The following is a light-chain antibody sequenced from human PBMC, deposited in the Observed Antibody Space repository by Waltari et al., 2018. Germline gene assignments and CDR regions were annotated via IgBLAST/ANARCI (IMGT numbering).Light chain of an antibody. V-gene: IGKV3-20*01. CDR2: GAS. CDR1: QSVSSSY. J-gene: IGKJ3*01. CDR3: QQYGSSPGLT. Sequence: EIVLTQSPGTLSLSPGERATLPCRASQSVSSSYLAWYQQKPGQAPRLLIYGASSRATGIPDRFSGSGSGTDFTLTISRLEPEDFAVYYCQQYGSSPGLTFGPGTKVDIK.